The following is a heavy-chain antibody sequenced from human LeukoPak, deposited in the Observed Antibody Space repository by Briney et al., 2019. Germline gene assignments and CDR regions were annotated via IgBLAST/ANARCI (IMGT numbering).Heavy chain of an antibody. CDR3: ARLAYGANFFDD. D-gene: IGHD4-23*01. V-gene: IGHV1-18*01. CDR1: GHIFTTSG. Sequence: ASVTVSCKASGHIFTTSGVSWVRQAPGQGLEWMGWISAYNGNTNYAQKLQGRVTMTTDTSTSTAYMELRNLRSDDTAVYYCARLAYGANFFDDWGQGTLVTVSS. CDR2: ISAYNGNT. J-gene: IGHJ4*02.